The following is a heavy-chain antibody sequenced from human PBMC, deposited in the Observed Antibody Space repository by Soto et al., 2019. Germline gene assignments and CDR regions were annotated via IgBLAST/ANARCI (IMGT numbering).Heavy chain of an antibody. CDR1: GVTFSSYA. V-gene: IGHV1-69*01. CDR2: IIPIFGTA. J-gene: IGHJ6*02. CDR3: ARSQGGSTSLDIYYYYYYGMDV. D-gene: IGHD2-2*01. Sequence: QVQLVQSGAEVKKPGSSVKVSCKAPGVTFSSYAISWVRQAPGQGREWMGGIIPIFGTANYAQKFQGRVTITADESTSTGYMELSSLRSEDTAVYYCARSQGGSTSLDIYYYYYYGMDVWGQGTTVTVSS.